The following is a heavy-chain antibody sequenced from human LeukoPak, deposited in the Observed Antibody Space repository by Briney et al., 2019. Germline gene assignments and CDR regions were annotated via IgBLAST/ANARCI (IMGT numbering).Heavy chain of an antibody. CDR2: INPNSGGT. D-gene: IGHD2-8*01. CDR1: GYTFTGYY. Sequence: ASVEVSCKASGYTFTGYYMHWVRQAPGQGLEWMGWINPNSGGTNYAQKFQGRVTMTRDTSISTAYMELSRLRSDDTAVYYCARGLIVLMVYRYWGQGTLVTVSS. CDR3: ARGLIVLMVYRY. J-gene: IGHJ4*02. V-gene: IGHV1-2*02.